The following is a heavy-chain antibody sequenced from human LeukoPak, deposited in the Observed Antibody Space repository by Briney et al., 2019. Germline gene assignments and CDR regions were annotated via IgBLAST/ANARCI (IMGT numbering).Heavy chain of an antibody. CDR1: GYSISSGYY. D-gene: IGHD3-9*01. V-gene: IGHV4-38-2*02. J-gene: IGHJ4*02. CDR3: ARHFDYGTDY. Sequence: SETLSLTCTVSGYSISSGYYWGWIRQPPGKGLEWIGSIYYSGSTYYNPSLKSRVTISVDTSKNQFSLKLSSVTAADTAVYYCARHFDYGTDYWGQGILVTVSS. CDR2: IYYSGST.